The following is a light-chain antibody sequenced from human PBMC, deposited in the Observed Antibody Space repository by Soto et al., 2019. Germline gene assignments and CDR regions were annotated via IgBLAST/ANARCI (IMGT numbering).Light chain of an antibody. CDR1: QSVSSSY. V-gene: IGKV3-20*01. Sequence: EIVMTQSPATLSVSQGERATLSCRASQSVSSSYLAWYQQKPGQAPRLLIYGASSRATGIPDRFSGSGSGTDFTLTISRLEPEDFAVYYCHQYGNSPLTFGHGTNVDI. CDR3: HQYGNSPLT. J-gene: IGKJ1*01. CDR2: GAS.